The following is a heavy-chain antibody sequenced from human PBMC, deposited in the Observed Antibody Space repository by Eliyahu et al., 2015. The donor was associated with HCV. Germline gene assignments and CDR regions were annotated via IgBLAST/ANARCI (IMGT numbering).Heavy chain of an antibody. CDR1: GFTFXNXA. CDR3: AKSPLPLYNSGWGRYFDY. V-gene: IGHV3-23*01. J-gene: IGHJ4*02. D-gene: IGHD6-19*01. Sequence: EVQLLESGGGLVQPGGSLRLSCAAPGFTFXNXARSWVRQAXGKGLGWVSAISGNGGSTYYADSVKGRFNISRDNSKNTLYLQMNSLRAEDTALYYCAKSPLPLYNSGWGRYFDYWGQGTLVTVSS. CDR2: ISGNGGST.